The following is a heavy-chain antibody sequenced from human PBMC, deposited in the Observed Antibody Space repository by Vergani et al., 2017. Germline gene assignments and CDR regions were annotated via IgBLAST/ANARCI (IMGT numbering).Heavy chain of an antibody. Sequence: QLQLQESGPGLVKPSETLSLTCTVSGGSISSSRYYWGWIRQPPGKGLEWIGSIYYSGSTNYNPSLKRRVTISVDKSKDQFSLKLSSVTAADTAVYYCAGCQNLYSGSYTGGFDYWGQGTLVTVSS. V-gene: IGHV4-39*07. J-gene: IGHJ4*02. CDR3: AGCQNLYSGSYTGGFDY. D-gene: IGHD1-26*01. CDR2: IYYSGST. CDR1: GGSISSSRYY.